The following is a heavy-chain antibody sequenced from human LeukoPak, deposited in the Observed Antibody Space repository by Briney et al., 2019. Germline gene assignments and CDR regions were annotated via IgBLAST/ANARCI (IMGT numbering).Heavy chain of an antibody. J-gene: IGHJ4*02. D-gene: IGHD5-24*01. Sequence: PGGSLRLSCAASGFTVSSNYMSWVRQAPGKGLEWVSVIYSGGSTYYADSAKGRFTISRDNSKNTLYLQMNSLRAEDTAVYYCAREDDGYNYYYWGQGTLVTVSS. V-gene: IGHV3-53*01. CDR1: GFTVSSNY. CDR2: IYSGGST. CDR3: AREDDGYNYYY.